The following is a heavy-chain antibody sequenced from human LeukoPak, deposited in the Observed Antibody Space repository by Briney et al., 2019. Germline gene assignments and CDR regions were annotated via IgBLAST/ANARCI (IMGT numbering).Heavy chain of an antibody. J-gene: IGHJ4*02. CDR1: GGTFSSYA. V-gene: IGHV1-69*13. Sequence: SVKVSCKASGGTFSSYAISWVRQAPGQGLEWMGGITPIFGTANYAQKFQGRVTITADESTSTAYMELSSLRSEDTAVYYCARDLLGAHLGYCSSTSCYTLDYWGQGTLVTVSS. CDR2: ITPIFGTA. D-gene: IGHD2-2*02. CDR3: ARDLLGAHLGYCSSTSCYTLDY.